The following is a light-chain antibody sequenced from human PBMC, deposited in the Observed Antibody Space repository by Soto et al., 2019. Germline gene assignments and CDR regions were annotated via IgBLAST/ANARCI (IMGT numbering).Light chain of an antibody. J-gene: IGKJ3*01. CDR3: QHRSNWPGFT. Sequence: EIVLTQSPATLSLSPGERATLSCRASQSVSSYLAWYQQKSGQAPRLLIYDASNRVTGIPARFSGSGSGTDFTLPISSLEPEDFAGYYCQHRSNWPGFTFGPGTKVEIK. CDR1: QSVSSY. V-gene: IGKV3-11*01. CDR2: DAS.